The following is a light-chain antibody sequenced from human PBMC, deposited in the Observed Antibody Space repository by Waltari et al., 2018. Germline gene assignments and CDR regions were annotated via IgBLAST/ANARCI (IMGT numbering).Light chain of an antibody. CDR2: VVT. J-gene: IGLJ2*01. CDR3: SSYAGRNGVI. Sequence: QSALTQPPSASGSPGQSVTISCTGTSSDVGAYDYVSWYQQHPGKAPKLMLSVVTQRPSGVPERFSGSKSGNSASLTVSGLQAEDEAVYYCSSYAGRNGVIFGGGTMLTVL. CDR1: SSDVGAYDY. V-gene: IGLV2-8*01.